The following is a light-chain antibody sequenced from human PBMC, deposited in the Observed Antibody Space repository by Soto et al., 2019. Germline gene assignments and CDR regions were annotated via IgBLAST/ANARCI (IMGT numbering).Light chain of an antibody. V-gene: IGKV1-5*01. Sequence: DIQITQSPSTLSGSVGDRVTITCRASQTISSWLAWYQQKKGKTPKILIYDASSLESGVPSRFSGSGSGTEFTLPISRLQPDDFATYYCQQYNSYLWTFGQGTKVDIK. CDR3: QQYNSYLWT. J-gene: IGKJ1*01. CDR1: QTISSW. CDR2: DAS.